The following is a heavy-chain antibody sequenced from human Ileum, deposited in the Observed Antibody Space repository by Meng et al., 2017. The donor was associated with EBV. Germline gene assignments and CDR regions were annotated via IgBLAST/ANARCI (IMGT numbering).Heavy chain of an antibody. CDR2: IYYSGTT. CDR3: ARNSESGSYIDY. CDR1: GYPISTTNW. Sequence: VQLQESGPGLVKPSDPLSLTCAVSGYPISTTNWWGWIRQPPGKGLEWIGHIYYSGTTYNNPSLKSRVTMSIDPSKNQFSLKLSSVTAVDTAVYYCARNSESGSYIDYWGLGTLVTVSS. V-gene: IGHV4-28*01. J-gene: IGHJ4*02. D-gene: IGHD1-26*01.